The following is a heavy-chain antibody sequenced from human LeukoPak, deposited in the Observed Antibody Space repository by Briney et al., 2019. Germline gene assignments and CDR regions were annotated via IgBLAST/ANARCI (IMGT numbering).Heavy chain of an antibody. CDR2: INHSGST. CDR3: ARSNMVRGVRALDY. D-gene: IGHD3-10*01. CDR1: GGSFSGYY. J-gene: IGHJ4*02. Sequence: SETLSLTCAVYGGSFSGYYWSWIRQPPGKGLEWIREINHSGSTNYNPSLKSRVTISVDTSKNQFSLKLSSVTAADTAVYYCARSNMVRGVRALDYWGQGTLVTVSS. V-gene: IGHV4-34*01.